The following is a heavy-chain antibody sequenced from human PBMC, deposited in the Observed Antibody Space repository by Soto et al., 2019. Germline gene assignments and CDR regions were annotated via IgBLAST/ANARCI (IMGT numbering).Heavy chain of an antibody. V-gene: IGHV1-8*02. D-gene: IGHD3-3*01. J-gene: IGHJ6*02. CDR2: IIPIFGNT. CDR1: GGTFSSYA. Sequence: ASVKVSCKASGGTFSSYAIIWVRQAPGQGLEWMGGIIPIFGNTGYAQKFQGRVTMTRNTSISTAYMELSSLRSEDTAVYYCARVLSWASYYDFWSGYYNYYYYGMDVWGQGTTVTVSS. CDR3: ARVLSWASYYDFWSGYYNYYYYGMDV.